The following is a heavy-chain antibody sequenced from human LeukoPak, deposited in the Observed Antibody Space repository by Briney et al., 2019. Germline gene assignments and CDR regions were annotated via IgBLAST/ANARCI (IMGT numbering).Heavy chain of an antibody. V-gene: IGHV3-48*01. CDR1: GFTFSSYS. Sequence: HPGGSLRLSCAASGFTFSSYSMNWVRQAPGKGLEWVSYISSSSSTIYYADSVKGRFTISRDNAKNSLYLQMNSLRAEDTAVYYCARGPDPSFAVPAARIDYWGQGTLVTVSS. CDR3: ARGPDPSFAVPAARIDY. D-gene: IGHD2-2*01. J-gene: IGHJ4*02. CDR2: ISSSSSTI.